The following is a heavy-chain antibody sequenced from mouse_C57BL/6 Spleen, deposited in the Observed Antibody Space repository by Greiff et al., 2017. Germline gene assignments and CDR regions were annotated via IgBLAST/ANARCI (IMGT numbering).Heavy chain of an antibody. J-gene: IGHJ3*01. D-gene: IGHD1-1*01. CDR1: GFTFSDYG. V-gene: IGHV5-17*01. CDR2: ISSGSSTI. Sequence: EVHLVESGGGLVKPGGSLKLSCAASGFTFSDYGMHWVRQAPEKGLEWVAYISSGSSTIYYADTVKGRFTISRDNAKNTLFLQMTSLRSEDTAMYYCARGDYYGSSYWFAYWGQGTLVTVSA. CDR3: ARGDYYGSSYWFAY.